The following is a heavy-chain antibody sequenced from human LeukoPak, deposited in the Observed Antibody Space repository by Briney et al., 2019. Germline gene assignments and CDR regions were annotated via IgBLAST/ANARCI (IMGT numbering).Heavy chain of an antibody. D-gene: IGHD3-22*01. CDR1: GYSFTSYW. J-gene: IGHJ4*02. CDR3: ARSFRRYYDSSGYYGPSDY. Sequence: RGESLKISCKGSGYSFTSYWIGWVRQMPGKGLEWMGIIYPGDPDTRYSPSFQGQVTISADKSISTAYLQWSSLKASDTAMYYCARSFRRYYDSSGYYGPSDYWGQGTLVTVSS. CDR2: IYPGDPDT. V-gene: IGHV5-51*01.